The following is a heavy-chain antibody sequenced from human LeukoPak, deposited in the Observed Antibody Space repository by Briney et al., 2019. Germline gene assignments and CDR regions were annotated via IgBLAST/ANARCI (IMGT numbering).Heavy chain of an antibody. CDR2: ISGGGDVT. D-gene: IGHD1-26*01. J-gene: IGHJ4*02. V-gene: IGHV3-23*01. CDR1: DFNFITYA. CDR3: AKRSGINYGYFES. Sequence: GGSLRLSCAASDFNFITYAMSWVRQAPGKGLEWVSIISGGGDVTHYADSVKGRFTISRDNSRNTAFLQMNSLRAEDTAVYYCAKRSGINYGYFESWGQGTLVTVSS.